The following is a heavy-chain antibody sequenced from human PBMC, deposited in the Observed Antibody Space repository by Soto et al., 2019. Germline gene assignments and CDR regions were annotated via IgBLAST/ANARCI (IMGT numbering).Heavy chain of an antibody. J-gene: IGHJ4*02. Sequence: QLGGSLRLSCAASGFTFSSYAMHWVRQAPGKGLEWVAVISYDGSNKYYADSVKGRFTISRDNSKNTLYLQMNSLRAEDTAVYYCASLWFGELPHWGQGTLVTVSS. CDR2: ISYDGSNK. D-gene: IGHD3-10*01. CDR3: ASLWFGELPH. CDR1: GFTFSSYA. V-gene: IGHV3-30-3*01.